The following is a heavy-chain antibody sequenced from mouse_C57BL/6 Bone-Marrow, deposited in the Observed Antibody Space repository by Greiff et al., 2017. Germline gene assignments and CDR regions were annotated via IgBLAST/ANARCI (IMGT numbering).Heavy chain of an antibody. CDR1: GFTFTSYW. V-gene: IGHV1-7*01. Sequence: QVHVKQSGAELAKPGASVKLSCKASGFTFTSYWMPWVKQRPGQGLEWIGYINPSSGYTKYKHKFKDKSTLTADKSSSTAYMQLSSLTYEDSAVYYCARWDNWGQGTTLTVSS. J-gene: IGHJ2*01. D-gene: IGHD4-1*01. CDR3: ARWDN. CDR2: INPSSGYT.